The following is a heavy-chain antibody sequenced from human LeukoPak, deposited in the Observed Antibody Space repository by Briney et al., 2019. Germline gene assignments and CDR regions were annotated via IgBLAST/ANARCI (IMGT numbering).Heavy chain of an antibody. J-gene: IGHJ6*03. CDR2: INHSGST. CDR1: GGSISNSSSY. CDR3: ARGQKEQLTLRPQIKNYYYYYMDV. V-gene: IGHV4-39*07. Sequence: SETLSLTCTVSGGSISNSSSYWGWIRQPPGKGLEWIGEINHSGSTNYNPSLKSRVTISVDTSKNQFSLKLSSVTAADTAVYYCARGQKEQLTLRPQIKNYYYYYMDVWGKGTTVTVSS. D-gene: IGHD6-6*01.